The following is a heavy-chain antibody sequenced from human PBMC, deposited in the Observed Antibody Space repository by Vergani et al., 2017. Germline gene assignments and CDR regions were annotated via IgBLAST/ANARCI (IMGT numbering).Heavy chain of an antibody. J-gene: IGHJ3*02. V-gene: IGHV3-73*02. CDR1: GFTFSGSA. CDR3: ARDRGIVGAPNDAFDI. D-gene: IGHD1-26*01. CDR2: IRSKANSYAT. Sequence: EVQLVESGGGLVQPGGSLKLSCAASGFTFSGSAMHWVRQASGKGLEWVGRIRSKANSYATAYAASVKGRFTISRDDSKNTAYLQMNSLRAEDTAVYYCARDRGIVGAPNDAFDIWGQGTMVTVSS.